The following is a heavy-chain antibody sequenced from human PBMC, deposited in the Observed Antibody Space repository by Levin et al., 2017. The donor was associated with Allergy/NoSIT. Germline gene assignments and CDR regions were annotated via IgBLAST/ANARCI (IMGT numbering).Heavy chain of an antibody. V-gene: IGHV3-30*04. CDR1: GFTFSSYA. CDR2: ISYDGSNK. CDR3: AREVPGGGTGTTAWGAFDI. J-gene: IGHJ3*02. D-gene: IGHD1-1*01. Sequence: GGSLRLSCAASGFTFSSYAMHWVRQAPGKGLEWVAVISYDGSNKYYADSVKGRFTISRDNSKNTLYLQMNSLRAEDTAVYYCAREVPGGGTGTTAWGAFDIWGQGTMVTVSS.